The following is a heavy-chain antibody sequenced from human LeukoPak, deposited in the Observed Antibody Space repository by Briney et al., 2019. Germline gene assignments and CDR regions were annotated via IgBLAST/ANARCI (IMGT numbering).Heavy chain of an antibody. Sequence: KPSETLSLACTVSGGSISSGDYYWSWIRQPPGKGLEWIGHIYYSGSTHHNPSLKSRVTISVDTSKNQFSLKLSSATATDTAVYYCARSLLSAGSGSYGFDPWGQGTLVTVSS. CDR2: IYYSGST. CDR1: GGSISSGDYY. CDR3: ARSLLSAGSGSYGFDP. D-gene: IGHD3-10*01. V-gene: IGHV4-30-4*01. J-gene: IGHJ5*02.